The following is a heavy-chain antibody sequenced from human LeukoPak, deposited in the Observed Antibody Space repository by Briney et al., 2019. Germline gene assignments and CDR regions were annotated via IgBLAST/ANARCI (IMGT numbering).Heavy chain of an antibody. D-gene: IGHD2-2*01. Sequence: SETLSLTCVVSGGSIGSGGYSWSWIRQPPGKGLEWIGYIYYSGSTNYNPSLKSRVTISVDTSKNQFSLKLSSVTAADTAVYYCARGRAVPAAIYWYFDLWGRGTLVTVSS. CDR1: GGSIGSGGYS. J-gene: IGHJ2*01. V-gene: IGHV4-61*08. CDR2: IYYSGST. CDR3: ARGRAVPAAIYWYFDL.